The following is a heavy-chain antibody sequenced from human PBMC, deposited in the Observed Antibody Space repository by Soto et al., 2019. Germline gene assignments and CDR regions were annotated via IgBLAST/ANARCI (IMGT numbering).Heavy chain of an antibody. CDR3: ARGSDYAFCNGLTWFDP. J-gene: IGHJ5*02. V-gene: IGHV1-8*01. CDR1: GYTFTTYD. Sequence: QVQLVQSGAEVQKPGASVKVSCKASGYTFTTYDINWVRQATGQGLEWMGWMNPNSGDTGYAEKFQGRVTMTRNTAINPAYIELSSLSSEDTAVYYCARGSDYAFCNGLTWFDPWGQGTLVTVSS. D-gene: IGHD3-3*01. CDR2: MNPNSGDT.